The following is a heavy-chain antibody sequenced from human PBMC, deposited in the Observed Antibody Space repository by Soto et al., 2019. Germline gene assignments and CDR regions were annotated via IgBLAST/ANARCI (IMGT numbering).Heavy chain of an antibody. Sequence: QVQLVESGGGVVQPGRSLRLSCAASGFTFSSYGMHWVRQAPGKGLEWVAVISYDGSNKYYADSVKGRFTISRDNSKNTLYLQMNSLRAEDTAVYYCAKERVDTAMEYYFDYWGQGTLVTVSS. CDR3: AKERVDTAMEYYFDY. J-gene: IGHJ4*02. CDR1: GFTFSSYG. V-gene: IGHV3-30*18. D-gene: IGHD5-18*01. CDR2: ISYDGSNK.